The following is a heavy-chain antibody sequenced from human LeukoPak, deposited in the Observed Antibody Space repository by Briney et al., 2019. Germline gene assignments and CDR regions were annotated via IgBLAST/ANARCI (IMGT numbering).Heavy chain of an antibody. V-gene: IGHV4-34*01. J-gene: IGHJ4*02. D-gene: IGHD6-13*01. CDR3: ARSDVEQHLVFDD. CDR1: GGSFSGYY. Sequence: SETLSLTCAVYGGSFSGYYWSWIRQPPGKGLEWIGEINHSGSTNYNPSLKSRVTISVDTSKNQFSLKLSSVTAADTAVYYCARSDVEQHLVFDDWGQGTLVTVAS. CDR2: INHSGST.